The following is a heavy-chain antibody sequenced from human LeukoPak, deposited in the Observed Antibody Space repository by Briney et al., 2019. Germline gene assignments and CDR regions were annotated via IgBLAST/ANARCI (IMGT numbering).Heavy chain of an antibody. CDR1: GFTFTSYA. Sequence: GGSLRLSCASSGFTFTSYAVSWVRQAPGKGPEWVANIKQDGSEKYYVDSVKGRFTISRDNAETSLHLQMNSLRAEDTAVYYCARDWAYNGGSYGVDWGQGTLVTVSS. V-gene: IGHV3-7*01. D-gene: IGHD1-26*01. J-gene: IGHJ4*02. CDR3: ARDWAYNGGSYGVD. CDR2: IKQDGSEK.